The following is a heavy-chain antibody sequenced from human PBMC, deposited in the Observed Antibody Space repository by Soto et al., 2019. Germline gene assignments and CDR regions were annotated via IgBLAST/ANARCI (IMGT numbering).Heavy chain of an antibody. D-gene: IGHD2-15*01. V-gene: IGHV3-33*01. CDR1: GFTFSSYG. J-gene: IGHJ6*02. Sequence: QVQLVESGGGVVQPGRSLRLSCAASGFTFSSYGMHWVRQALGKGLEWVAVIWYDGSNKYYADSVKGRFTISRDNSKNTLYLQMNSLRVEDTAVSYCARDGGYCSGGSCPYYYGMDVWGQGTTVTVSS. CDR3: ARDGGYCSGGSCPYYYGMDV. CDR2: IWYDGSNK.